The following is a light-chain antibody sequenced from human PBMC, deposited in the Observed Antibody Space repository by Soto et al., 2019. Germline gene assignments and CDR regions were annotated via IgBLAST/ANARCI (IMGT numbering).Light chain of an antibody. CDR1: SSDVGSYNL. J-gene: IGLJ1*01. Sequence: QSALTQPASVSGSPGQSITISCTGTSSDVGSYNLVSWYQQHPGKAPKLMIYEGSKRPSGVSNRFSGSKSGNTASLTISGLQAEDEADYYCCSYAGSKVSGTGTKVTVL. CDR2: EGS. V-gene: IGLV2-23*01. CDR3: CSYAGSKV.